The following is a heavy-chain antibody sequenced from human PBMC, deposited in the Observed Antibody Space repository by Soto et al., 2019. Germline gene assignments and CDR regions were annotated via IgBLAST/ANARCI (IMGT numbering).Heavy chain of an antibody. J-gene: IGHJ4*02. D-gene: IGHD5-18*01. Sequence: SETLSLTCTVSGGSISSSSYYWGWIRQPPGKGLEWIGTIYYSGDTYYNPSLKSRVTISVDTSKNQFSLKLSSVTAADTAVYYCARHSCPSIQLWVYFDYWGQGTLVTVSS. V-gene: IGHV4-39*01. CDR2: IYYSGDT. CDR3: ARHSCPSIQLWVYFDY. CDR1: GGSISSSSYY.